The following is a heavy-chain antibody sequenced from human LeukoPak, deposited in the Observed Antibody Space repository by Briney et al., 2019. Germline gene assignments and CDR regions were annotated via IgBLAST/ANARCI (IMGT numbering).Heavy chain of an antibody. V-gene: IGHV1-8*01. J-gene: IGHJ6*03. Sequence: ASVKVSCKASGYTFTSYDINWVRQAPGQGLEWMGWMNPNSGNTDYAQKFQGRVTMTRNTSISTAYMELSSLRSEDTAVYYCARGWSGSYFVSYYYYYMDVWGKGTTVTVSS. CDR3: ARGWSGSYFVSYYYYYMDV. CDR1: GYTFTSYD. D-gene: IGHD1-26*01. CDR2: MNPNSGNT.